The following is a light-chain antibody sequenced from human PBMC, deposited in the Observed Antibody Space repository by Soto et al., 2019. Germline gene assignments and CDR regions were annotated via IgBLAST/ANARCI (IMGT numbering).Light chain of an antibody. V-gene: IGKV1-39*01. Sequence: DIQMTQSPSSLSASVGDGVTITCRASQSISTYLNWYQQKPGKAPKLLIYGASSLQSGVPSRFSGSGSGTDFSLTISSLQPEDFATYYCQSSYTIPYTFGQGTQPEIK. CDR3: QSSYTIPYT. J-gene: IGKJ2*01. CDR2: GAS. CDR1: QSISTY.